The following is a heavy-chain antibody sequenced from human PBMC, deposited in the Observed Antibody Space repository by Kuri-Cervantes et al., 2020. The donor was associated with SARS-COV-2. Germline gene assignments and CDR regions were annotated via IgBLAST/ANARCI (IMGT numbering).Heavy chain of an antibody. D-gene: IGHD2-15*01. V-gene: IGHV3-21*04. CDR2: ISSSSSYI. CDR1: GFTFSSYS. CDR3: ATYCSGGSCFYAAFDI. J-gene: IGHJ3*02. Sequence: GESLKISCEASGFTFSSYSMNWVRQAPGKGLEWVSSISSSSSYIYYADSVKGRFTTSRDNSKNTLYLQMNSLRAEDTAVYYCATYCSGGSCFYAAFDIWGQGTMVTVSS.